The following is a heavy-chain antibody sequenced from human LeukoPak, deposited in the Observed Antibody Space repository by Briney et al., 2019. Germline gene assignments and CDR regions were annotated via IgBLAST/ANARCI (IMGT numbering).Heavy chain of an antibody. CDR2: MWYDGINK. J-gene: IGHJ4*02. D-gene: IGHD1-26*01. CDR3: ARGGGSYYNY. Sequence: GGSLRLSCATSGFTFSSYGIHWVRQAPGKGLEWVAIMWYDGINKYYADSVKGRFTLSRDNSKNTLYLQMNSLRAEDTAVYYCARGGGSYYNYWGQGTLVTVSS. CDR1: GFTFSSYG. V-gene: IGHV3-33*01.